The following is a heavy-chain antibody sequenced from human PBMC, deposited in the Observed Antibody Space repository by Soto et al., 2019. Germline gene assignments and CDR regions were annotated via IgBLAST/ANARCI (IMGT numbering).Heavy chain of an antibody. J-gene: IGHJ4*02. CDR1: GGSISTFY. D-gene: IGHD2-15*01. V-gene: IGHV4-59*01. Sequence: SETLSLTCTVSGGSISTFYWGWIRQPPGKGLEYIANIYYDGSTYYNPSLKSRVTISVDTSKNHFSLKLSSVTAADTAVYYCAREKRYCSGGSCYSSFDYWGQGTLVTVSS. CDR2: IYYDGST. CDR3: AREKRYCSGGSCYSSFDY.